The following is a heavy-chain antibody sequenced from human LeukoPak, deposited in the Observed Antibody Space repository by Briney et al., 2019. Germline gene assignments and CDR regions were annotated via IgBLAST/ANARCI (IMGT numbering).Heavy chain of an antibody. CDR2: ISAYNGNT. V-gene: IGHV1-18*01. Sequence: ASVKVSCKASGYTFTSYDIIWVRQAPGQGLEWMGWISAYNGNTNYAQKLQGRVTMTTDTSTSTAYMELRSLRSDDTAVYYCARVMYDFWSGYYAPFDPWGQGTLVTVSS. J-gene: IGHJ5*02. D-gene: IGHD3-3*01. CDR1: GYTFTSYD. CDR3: ARVMYDFWSGYYAPFDP.